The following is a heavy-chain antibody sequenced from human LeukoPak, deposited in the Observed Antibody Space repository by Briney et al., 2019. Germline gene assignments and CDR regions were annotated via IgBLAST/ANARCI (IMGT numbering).Heavy chain of an antibody. CDR2: IYYSGST. J-gene: IGHJ4*02. V-gene: IGHV4-59*01. CDR3: ASRRIAARHFDY. D-gene: IGHD6-6*01. Sequence: SETLSLTCTVSGGSISSYYWSWIRQPPGKGLEWIGYIYYSGSTNYNPSLKSRVTISVDTSKNQFSLKLSSVTAADTAVYYCASRRIAARHFDYWGQGTLVTVSS. CDR1: GGSISSYY.